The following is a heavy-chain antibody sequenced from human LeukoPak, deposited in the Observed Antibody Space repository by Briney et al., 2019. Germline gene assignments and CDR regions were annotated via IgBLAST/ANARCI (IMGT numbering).Heavy chain of an antibody. CDR3: ARGFSGYYSFDY. Sequence: SETLSLTCTVSGGSISNYYWSWIRQPPGKGLEWIGYVYYSGSTNYNPSLKSRVTISVDTSENQFSLKLNSVTAADTAVYYCARGFSGYYSFDYWGQETLVTVSS. J-gene: IGHJ4*02. CDR2: VYYSGST. CDR1: GGSISNYY. D-gene: IGHD3-22*01. V-gene: IGHV4-59*01.